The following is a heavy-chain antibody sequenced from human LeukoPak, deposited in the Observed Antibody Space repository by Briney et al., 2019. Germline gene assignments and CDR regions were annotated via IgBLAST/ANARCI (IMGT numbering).Heavy chain of an antibody. CDR3: ARGDPSIVATIAFDY. J-gene: IGHJ4*02. V-gene: IGHV4-30-2*01. Sequence: SQTLSLTCAVSGGSISSGGYSWSWIRQPPGKGLEWIGYIYHSGSTYYNPSLKSRVTISVDRSKNQFSLKLSSVTAADTAVYYCARGDPSIVATIAFDYWGQGTLVTVSS. D-gene: IGHD5-12*01. CDR1: GGSISSGGYS. CDR2: IYHSGST.